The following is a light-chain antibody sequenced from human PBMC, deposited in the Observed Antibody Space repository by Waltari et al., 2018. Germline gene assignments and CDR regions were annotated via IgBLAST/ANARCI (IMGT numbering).Light chain of an antibody. V-gene: IGKV3-15*01. CDR2: GAS. J-gene: IGKJ4*01. Sequence: TVMTQSPATLSVSPGEEATLSCRASQSVSIDLAWYQQKPGQAPRLLIYGASTRATGIPARFSGSGSGTEFTLTISSLQSEDFAVYYCQQYNAWPPLTFGGGTKVEIK. CDR1: QSVSID. CDR3: QQYNAWPPLT.